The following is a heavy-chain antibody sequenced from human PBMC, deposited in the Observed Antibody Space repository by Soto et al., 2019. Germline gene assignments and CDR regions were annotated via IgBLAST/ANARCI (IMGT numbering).Heavy chain of an antibody. CDR3: ARNYFDILTGDYYYYHYYMDV. CDR1: GFTFSSYW. V-gene: IGHV3-7*01. Sequence: GGSLRLSCAASGFTFSSYWMTWVRQAPGKGLQWVANIKEDGSETYYEDSVKGRFTISRDNAKNSLYLQMNSLRAEDTAVYYCARNYFDILTGDYYYYHYYMDVWGKGTTVTVSS. CDR2: IKEDGSET. J-gene: IGHJ6*03. D-gene: IGHD3-9*01.